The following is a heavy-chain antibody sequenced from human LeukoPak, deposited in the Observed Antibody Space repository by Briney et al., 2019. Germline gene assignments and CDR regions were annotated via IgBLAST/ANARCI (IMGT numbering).Heavy chain of an antibody. V-gene: IGHV3-53*01. J-gene: IGHJ4*02. Sequence: PGRSLRLSCAASGFNVSSSYMTWVRQAPGKGLEWVSVIYSGDSTYYADSVKGRFTISRDISKNTLYLQMNSLRAEDTAVYYRARDSRGLWLAVLDYWGQGTLVTVSS. CDR3: ARDSRGLWLAVLDY. CDR1: GFNVSSSY. CDR2: IYSGDST. D-gene: IGHD3-22*01.